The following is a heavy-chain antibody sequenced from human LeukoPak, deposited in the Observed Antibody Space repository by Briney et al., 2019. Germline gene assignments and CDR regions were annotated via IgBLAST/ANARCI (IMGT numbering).Heavy chain of an antibody. CDR2: ISYSGGDYT. J-gene: IGHJ4*02. D-gene: IGHD7-27*01. CDR3: AKDGGLWVSAHWGDS. Sequence: GGSLRLSCAASGFTFSNYAMNWVRQAPGKGLEWVSSISYSGGDYTYYADSVKGRFTVSRDDSKNTLYLQMNSLRAEDTAVYYCAKDGGLWVSAHWGDSWGRGTLVTVSS. CDR1: GFTFSNYA. V-gene: IGHV3-23*01.